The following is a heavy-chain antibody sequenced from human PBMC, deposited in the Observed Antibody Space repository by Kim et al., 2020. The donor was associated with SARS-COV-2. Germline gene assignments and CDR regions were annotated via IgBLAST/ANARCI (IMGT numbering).Heavy chain of an antibody. CDR1: GGSISSYY. Sequence: SETLSLTCTVSGGSISSYYWSWIRQPPGKGLEWIGYIYYSRSTNYNPSLKSRVTISVDTSKNQFSLKLSSVTAADTAVYYCASSLGGSSTIFDYWGQGTLVTVSS. CDR2: IYYSRST. J-gene: IGHJ4*02. CDR3: ASSLGGSSTIFDY. D-gene: IGHD3-16*01. V-gene: IGHV4-59*13.